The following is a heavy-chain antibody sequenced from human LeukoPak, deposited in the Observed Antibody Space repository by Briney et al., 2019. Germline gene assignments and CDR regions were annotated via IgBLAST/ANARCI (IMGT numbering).Heavy chain of an antibody. V-gene: IGHV4-59*12. CDR3: TRDTGTTGEVKFDP. CDR1: GGSISSYY. D-gene: IGHD4-17*01. CDR2: IYYSGST. Sequence: PPETLSLTCTVSGGSISSYYWSWIRQPPGKGLEWIGYIYYSGSTNYNPSLKSRVTISVDTSKSQFSLNLMSVTAADTAVYYCTRDTGTTGEVKFDPWGQGTLVTVSS. J-gene: IGHJ5*02.